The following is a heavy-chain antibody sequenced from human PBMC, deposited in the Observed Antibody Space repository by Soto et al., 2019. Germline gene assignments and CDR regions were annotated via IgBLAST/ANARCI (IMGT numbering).Heavy chain of an antibody. CDR1: GGSFSSGSYY. J-gene: IGHJ4*02. Sequence: PSETLSLTCTVSGGSFSSGSYYWSCIRQPPGKGLEWTGYIFHSRSDTYNPSLKSRATISLNTTKNQFPLKLTSMTAADTVDYYCAREDTARTHWGQGTLVTVSS. CDR3: AREDTARTH. CDR2: IFHSRSD. V-gene: IGHV4-61*01. D-gene: IGHD5-18*01.